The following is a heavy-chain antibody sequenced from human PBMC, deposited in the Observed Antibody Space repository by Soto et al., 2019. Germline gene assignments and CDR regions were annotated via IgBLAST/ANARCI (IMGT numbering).Heavy chain of an antibody. V-gene: IGHV3-74*01. Sequence: PGGSLRLSCAASGFTFSRYWMHWVRQAPGKGLVWVSRISGEGISTNYADSVKGRFTASRDNAKNTVYLEMSSLRAEDTAVYYCIRDLRSGDFWGQGTLVTVSS. D-gene: IGHD6-19*01. CDR2: ISGEGIST. J-gene: IGHJ4*02. CDR3: IRDLRSGDF. CDR1: GFTFSRYW.